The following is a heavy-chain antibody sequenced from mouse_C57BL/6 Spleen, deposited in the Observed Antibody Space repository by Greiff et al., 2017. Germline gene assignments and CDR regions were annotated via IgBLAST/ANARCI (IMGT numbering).Heavy chain of an antibody. CDR2: INPNYGTT. Sequence: VHVKQSGPELVKPGASVKISCKASGYSFTDYNMNWVKQSNGKSLEWIGVINPNYGTTSYNQKFKGKATLTVDQSSSTAYMQLNSLTSEDSAVYYCARWKTGSAWFAYWGQGTLVTVAA. J-gene: IGHJ3*01. CDR1: GYSFTDYN. V-gene: IGHV1-39*01. CDR3: ARWKTGSAWFAY. D-gene: IGHD4-1*01.